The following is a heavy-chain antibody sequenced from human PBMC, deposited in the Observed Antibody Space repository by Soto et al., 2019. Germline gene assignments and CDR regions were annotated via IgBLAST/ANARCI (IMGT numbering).Heavy chain of an antibody. CDR1: GYTFTSYG. D-gene: IGHD6-19*01. CDR2: ISAYNGNT. CDR3: ARGLITGSHYSGGWYYFDS. V-gene: IGHV1-18*01. J-gene: IGHJ4*02. Sequence: GASVKVSCKASGYTFTSYGISWVRQAPGQGLEWMGWISAYNGNTNYAQKLQGRVTISVHTSNSQFSLELSSVTAADTAVYYCARGLITGSHYSGGWYYFDSWGQGTQVTVSS.